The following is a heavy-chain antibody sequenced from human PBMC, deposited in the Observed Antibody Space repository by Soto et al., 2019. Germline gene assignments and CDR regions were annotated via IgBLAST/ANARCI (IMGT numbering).Heavy chain of an antibody. CDR1: GFTVSTKY. J-gene: IGHJ4*02. V-gene: IGHV3-66*01. CDR2: IYSGGST. D-gene: IGHD3-16*01. Sequence: EVQLVESGGGLVQPGVSLRLSCAASGFTVSTKYMSWVRQAPGKGLERVSVIYSGGSTFYADSVRGRFTISRDNSKNTLNLQMNSLRAEDTAVYYCARDPWAADYWGQGTLVTVSS. CDR3: ARDPWAADY.